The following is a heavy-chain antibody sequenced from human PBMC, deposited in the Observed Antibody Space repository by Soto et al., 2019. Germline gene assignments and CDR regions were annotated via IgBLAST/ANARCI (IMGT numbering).Heavy chain of an antibody. J-gene: IGHJ3*02. CDR2: ISPDGNNA. V-gene: IGHV3-30-3*01. CDR3: VRGPSHGAFDI. CDR1: GSTFSSYD. Sequence: GGSLRLSCAASGSTFSSYDIHWVRQAPGKGLQWLAHISPDGNNAYYADSVKGRFTISRDNARNTVYLQVNSLRPEDTAAYHCVRGPSHGAFDIWGQGTLVTVSS.